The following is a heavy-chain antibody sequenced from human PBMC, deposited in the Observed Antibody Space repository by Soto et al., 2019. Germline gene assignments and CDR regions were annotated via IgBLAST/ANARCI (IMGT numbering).Heavy chain of an antibody. CDR1: SGSISSSNW. Sequence: PSETLSLTCAVSSGSISSSNWWSWVRQPPGKGLEWIGEIYHSGSTNYNPSLKSRVTISVDKSKNQFSLKLSSVTAADTAVYYCARVPDCSSTSCYRAFDIWGQGTMVTVSS. J-gene: IGHJ3*02. CDR3: ARVPDCSSTSCYRAFDI. V-gene: IGHV4-4*02. CDR2: IYHSGST. D-gene: IGHD2-2*01.